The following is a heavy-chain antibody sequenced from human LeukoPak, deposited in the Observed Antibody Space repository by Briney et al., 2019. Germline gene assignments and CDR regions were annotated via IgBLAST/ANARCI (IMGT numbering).Heavy chain of an antibody. CDR2: INAGNGHT. J-gene: IGHJ4*02. D-gene: IGHD5-24*01. CDR1: GYTFSGYA. V-gene: IGHV1-3*01. CDR3: ARGIWSATRVDYYLDN. Sequence: ASVKVSCKASGYTFSGYAVHWVRQAPGQRFEWMGWINAGNGHTKYSQNFQGRVTITRDSSANIVYMELSSLTSEDTAVYYCARGIWSATRVDYYLDNWGQGTLVTVSS.